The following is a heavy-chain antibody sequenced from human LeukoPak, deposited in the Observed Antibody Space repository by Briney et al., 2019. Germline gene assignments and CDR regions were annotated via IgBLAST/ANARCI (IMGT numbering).Heavy chain of an antibody. J-gene: IGHJ5*02. V-gene: IGHV3-23*01. CDR3: AKDSLGYWFDP. CDR1: GFTFNSYA. CDR2: ISFTETTT. Sequence: PGASLRLSCAASGFTFNSYAMSWVRQAPGKGLEWVSSISFTETTTYYADSVKGRFTISRDNSKNTLYLQMNSLRAEDTAIYCCAKDSLGYWFDPWGQGTLVTVSS.